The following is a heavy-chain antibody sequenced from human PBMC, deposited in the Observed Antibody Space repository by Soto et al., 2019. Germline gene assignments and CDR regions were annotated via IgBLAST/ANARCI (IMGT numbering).Heavy chain of an antibody. CDR2: IYPRDPDT. V-gene: IGHV5-51*01. Sequence: GESLKISCKGSAYSFTTYWSGWVRQMSAIGLQYMGIIYPRDPDTWYRPSFQGHVTISADKSISTVYLQPTSLKATDTAMYHCAKKYGGFGAVDMGGQGTLVTVSS. CDR3: AKKYGGFGAVDM. CDR1: AYSFTTYW. J-gene: IGHJ3*02. D-gene: IGHD3-10*01.